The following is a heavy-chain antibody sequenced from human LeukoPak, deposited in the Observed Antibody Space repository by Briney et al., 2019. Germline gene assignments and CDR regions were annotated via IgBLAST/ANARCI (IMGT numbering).Heavy chain of an antibody. CDR1: GFTLRAYY. V-gene: IGHV3-11*01. CDR2: ISDSGRTI. CDR3: AKYGGYAFFD. Sequence: GGSLRLSCAPSGFTLRAYYMGWIRQAPGEGLESISYISDSGRTIYYAASVKGRFSVSRDNAENSLYLQMNSLRAEDTAVYYCAKYGGYAFFDWGQGTLVTVSS. J-gene: IGHJ4*02. D-gene: IGHD4-23*01.